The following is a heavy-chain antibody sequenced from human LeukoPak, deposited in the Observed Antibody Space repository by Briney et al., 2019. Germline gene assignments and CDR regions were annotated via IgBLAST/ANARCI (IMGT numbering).Heavy chain of an antibody. CDR1: GYTFTSYY. D-gene: IGHD5-12*01. CDR3: ARGVATGGSFDY. Sequence: GASVKVSCKASGYTFTSYYMHWVRQAPGQGLEWMGIINPSSGGTSYAQKFQGRVTMTRDTSTSTVYMELSSLRSVDTAVYYCARGVATGGSFDYWGQGTLVTVSS. CDR2: INPSSGGT. J-gene: IGHJ4*02. V-gene: IGHV1-46*01.